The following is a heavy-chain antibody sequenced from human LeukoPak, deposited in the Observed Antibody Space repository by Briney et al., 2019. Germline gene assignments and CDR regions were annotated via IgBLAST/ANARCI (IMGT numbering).Heavy chain of an antibody. J-gene: IGHJ4*02. D-gene: IGHD3-16*02. CDR2: IYYSGTT. Sequence: SETLSLTCTVSGGSTSGYYWSWIRQPPGKGLEWIGYIYYSGTTNYNPSLKSRVTISVDTSKNQFSLKLSSVTAADTAVYYCARHPRSGVIVPFDYWGQGTLVTVSS. V-gene: IGHV4-59*08. CDR3: ARHPRSGVIVPFDY. CDR1: GGSTSGYY.